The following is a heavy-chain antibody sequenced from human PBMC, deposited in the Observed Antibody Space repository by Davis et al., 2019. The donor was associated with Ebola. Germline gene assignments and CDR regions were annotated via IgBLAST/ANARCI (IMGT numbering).Heavy chain of an antibody. Sequence: AASVKVSCKASGYTFTSYYMHWVRQAPGQGLEWMGGIIPIFGTANYAQKFQGRVTITADKSTSTAYMELSSLRSGDTAVYYCARGDYGSGSYRRVGEYYFDYWGQGTLVTVSS. CDR3: ARGDYGSGSYRRVGEYYFDY. V-gene: IGHV1-69*06. D-gene: IGHD3-10*01. CDR2: IIPIFGTA. J-gene: IGHJ4*02. CDR1: GYTFTSYY.